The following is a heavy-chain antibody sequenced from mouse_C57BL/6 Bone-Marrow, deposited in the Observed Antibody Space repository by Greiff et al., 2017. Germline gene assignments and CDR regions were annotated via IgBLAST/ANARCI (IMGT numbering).Heavy chain of an antibody. D-gene: IGHD2-3*01. J-gene: IGHJ3*01. CDR2: IDPENGDT. CDR3: TRYDGYYEGWFAY. Sequence: EVQLQQSGAELVRPGASVKLSCTASGFNIKDDYMHWVKQRPEQGLEWIGWIDPENGDTAYASKFQGKATITADTSSNTAYLQLSSLPSEDTAVYYCTRYDGYYEGWFAYWGQGTLVTVSA. V-gene: IGHV14-4*01. CDR1: GFNIKDDY.